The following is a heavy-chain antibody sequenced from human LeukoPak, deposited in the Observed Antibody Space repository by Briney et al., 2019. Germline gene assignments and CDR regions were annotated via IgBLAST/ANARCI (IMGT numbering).Heavy chain of an antibody. CDR1: GGSISSYY. Sequence: SETLSLTCTVSGGSISSYYWSWIRQPPGKGLEWIGYIYYSGSTNYNPSLKSRVTISVDTSKNQFSLKLSSVTAADTAVYYCARTPWEYYDSSGYIDYWGQGTLVTVSS. D-gene: IGHD3-22*01. V-gene: IGHV4-59*12. CDR2: IYYSGST. J-gene: IGHJ4*02. CDR3: ARTPWEYYDSSGYIDY.